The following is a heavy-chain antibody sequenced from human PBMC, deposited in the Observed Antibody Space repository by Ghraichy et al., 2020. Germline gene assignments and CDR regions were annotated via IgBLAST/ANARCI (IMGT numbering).Heavy chain of an antibody. D-gene: IGHD5-18*01. Sequence: SQTLSLTCAVYGLSFSGYYWSWIRQPPGKGLEWIGEINHSGSTNYNPSLKSRVTISVDTSKNQFSLQLSSVTAADTAVYYCARGLHSYGYRRGNWFDPWGQGTLVTVSS. CDR1: GLSFSGYY. CDR3: ARGLHSYGYRRGNWFDP. V-gene: IGHV4-34*01. J-gene: IGHJ5*02. CDR2: INHSGST.